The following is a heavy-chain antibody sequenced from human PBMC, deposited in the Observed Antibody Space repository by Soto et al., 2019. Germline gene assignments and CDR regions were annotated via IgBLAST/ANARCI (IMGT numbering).Heavy chain of an antibody. CDR2: IVVGSGNT. J-gene: IGHJ6*02. CDR1: GFTFTSSA. D-gene: IGHD4-17*01. Sequence: QMQLVQSGPEVKKPGTSVKVSCKASGFTFTSSAVQWVRQARGQRLEWIGWIVVGSGNTNYAQKFQERVTITRDMSTSTAYMELSSLRSEDTAVYYCAAAPRKYYGGNSGRFHYYYGMDVWGQGTTVTVSS. V-gene: IGHV1-58*01. CDR3: AAAPRKYYGGNSGRFHYYYGMDV.